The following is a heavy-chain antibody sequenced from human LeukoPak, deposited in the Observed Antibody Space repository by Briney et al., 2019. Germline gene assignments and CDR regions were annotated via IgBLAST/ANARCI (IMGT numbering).Heavy chain of an antibody. Sequence: GRSLRLSCAVSGFTFINYAMTWVRQSPEKGLEWIAAISGLGGTTYYADSVKGRFTISRDNSENLLYLEMNSLRAEDSAKHYCAREGNCTTTTCGWFDPWGQGTRLTVSS. J-gene: IGHJ5*02. D-gene: IGHD2-2*01. CDR2: ISGLGGTT. CDR3: AREGNCTTTTCGWFDP. V-gene: IGHV3-23*01. CDR1: GFTFINYA.